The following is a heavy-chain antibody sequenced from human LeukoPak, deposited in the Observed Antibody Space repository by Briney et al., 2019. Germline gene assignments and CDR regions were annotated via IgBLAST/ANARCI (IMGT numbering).Heavy chain of an antibody. J-gene: IGHJ4*02. CDR1: GGTFSSYA. CDR2: IIPIFGTA. Sequence: ASVKVSCKASGGTFSSYAISWVRQAPGQGLEWMGGIIPIFGTANYAQKFQGRVTITADESTSTAYMELCSLRSEDTAVYYCARGRFGEFVSYWGQGTLVTVSS. V-gene: IGHV1-69*13. CDR3: ARGRFGEFVSY. D-gene: IGHD3-10*01.